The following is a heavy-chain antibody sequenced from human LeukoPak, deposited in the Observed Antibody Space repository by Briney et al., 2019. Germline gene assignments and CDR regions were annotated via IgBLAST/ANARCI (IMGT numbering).Heavy chain of an antibody. Sequence: PSETLSLTCTVSGYSISSGYYWGWIRQPPGKGLEWIGEINHSGSTNYNLSLKSRVTISVDTSKNQFSLKLSSVTAADTAVYYCARLGGSYRFYYYYYMDVWGKGTTVTISS. CDR2: INHSGST. CDR3: ARLGGSYRFYYYYYMDV. J-gene: IGHJ6*03. D-gene: IGHD1-26*01. CDR1: GYSISSGYY. V-gene: IGHV4-38-2*02.